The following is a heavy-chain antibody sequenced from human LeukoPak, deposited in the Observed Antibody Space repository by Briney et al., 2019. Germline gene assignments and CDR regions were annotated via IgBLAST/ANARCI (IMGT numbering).Heavy chain of an antibody. Sequence: SVKVSCKASGGTFSSYAISWVRQAPGQGLEWMGGIIPIFGTANYAQKFQGRVTITADESTSTAYMELSSLRSEDTAVYYCARSTDFWSGYNYYYYGMDVWGQGTTVTVSS. CDR1: GGTFSSYA. J-gene: IGHJ6*02. D-gene: IGHD3-3*01. CDR2: IIPIFGTA. CDR3: ARSTDFWSGYNYYYYGMDV. V-gene: IGHV1-69*13.